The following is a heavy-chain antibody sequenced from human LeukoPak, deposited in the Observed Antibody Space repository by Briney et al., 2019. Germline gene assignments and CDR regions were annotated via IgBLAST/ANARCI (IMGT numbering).Heavy chain of an antibody. V-gene: IGHV4-34*01. CDR2: INHSGST. CDR1: GGSFSGYY. J-gene: IGHJ4*02. Sequence: SETLSLTCAVYGGSFSGYYWSWIRQPPGKGLEWLGEINHSGSTNYNPSLKSRVTISVDTSKNQFSLKLSSVTAADTAVYYCARGRRWLVPGFDYWGQGTLVTVSS. D-gene: IGHD6-19*01. CDR3: ARGRRWLVPGFDY.